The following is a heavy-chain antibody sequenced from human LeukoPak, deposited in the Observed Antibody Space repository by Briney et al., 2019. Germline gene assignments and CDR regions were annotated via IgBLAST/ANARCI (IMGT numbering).Heavy chain of an antibody. CDR2: IYYSGST. Sequence: SETLSLTCTVSGGSISNTNYYWGWIRQPPGKGLEWIGTIYYSGSTYYNPSLKSRSTISVDTSKNQFSLKLSSVTAADTAVYYCARVPTMSGGTCFLDYWGQGTLVTVSS. J-gene: IGHJ4*02. D-gene: IGHD2-15*01. CDR3: ARVPTMSGGTCFLDY. CDR1: GGSISNTNYY. V-gene: IGHV4-39*02.